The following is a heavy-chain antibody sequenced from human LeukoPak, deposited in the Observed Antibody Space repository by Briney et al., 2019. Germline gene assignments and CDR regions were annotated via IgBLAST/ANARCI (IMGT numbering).Heavy chain of an antibody. CDR3: ARGIPATVVTH. V-gene: IGHV1-18*04. CDR2: ISAYNGNT. Sequence: ASVKVSCKAAGYTFTSYGISLVRQAPGQGFEWMGWISAYNGNTNYAQKLQGRVTMTRNTSKSTAYMELSRLRSDDTAVYYCARGIPATVVTHWGQGSLVTVSS. D-gene: IGHD4-23*01. J-gene: IGHJ4*02. CDR1: GYTFTSYG.